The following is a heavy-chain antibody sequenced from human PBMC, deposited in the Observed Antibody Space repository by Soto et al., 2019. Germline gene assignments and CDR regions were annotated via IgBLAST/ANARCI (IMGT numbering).Heavy chain of an antibody. J-gene: IGHJ3*02. CDR3: AKSPYSGSYFRDDAFDI. CDR1: GFTFSSYS. CDR2: ISNSSSNE. V-gene: IGHV3-48*01. Sequence: PGGSLRLSCAASGFTFSSYSVNWVRQAPGKGLEWVAFISNSSSNEYYADSVKGRFTISRDNSKNTLYLQMNSLRTEDTAVYYCAKSPYSGSYFRDDAFDIWGQGTMVTVSS. D-gene: IGHD1-26*01.